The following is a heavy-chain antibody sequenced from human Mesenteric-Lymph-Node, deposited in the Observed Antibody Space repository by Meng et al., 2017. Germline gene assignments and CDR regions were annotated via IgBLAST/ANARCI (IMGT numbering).Heavy chain of an antibody. J-gene: IGHJ6*02. V-gene: IGHV3-7*01. CDR2: INQDDSEK. CDR3: TNFQKGMYGMDV. D-gene: IGHD6-13*01. Sequence: GESLRLSCAASGFTFSDFYMDWVRQAPGKGLEWVAVINQDDSEKYYVDSVKGRFTISRDNAKNSLYLQMNSLRVEDTAVYSCTNFQKGMYGMDVWGRGTTVTVSS. CDR1: GFTFSDFY.